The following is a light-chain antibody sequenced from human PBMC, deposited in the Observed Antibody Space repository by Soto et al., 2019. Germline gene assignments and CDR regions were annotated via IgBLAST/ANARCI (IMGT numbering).Light chain of an antibody. V-gene: IGKV3-20*01. CDR2: GAS. Sequence: EIVLTQSPGTLSLSPGERATLSCRASQSVSSSYLAWYQQKPGQAPRLLIYGASSRATGIPDRFSGSGSGTDFTLSISRVEREDFSVYYCQQYGSSPQTFGQGTKVEIK. CDR3: QQYGSSPQT. CDR1: QSVSSSY. J-gene: IGKJ1*01.